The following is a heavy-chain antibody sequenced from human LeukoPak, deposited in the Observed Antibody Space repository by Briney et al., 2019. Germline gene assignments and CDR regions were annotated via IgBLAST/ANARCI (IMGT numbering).Heavy chain of an antibody. J-gene: IGHJ6*03. D-gene: IGHD2-15*01. CDR2: INPNSGGT. CDR3: ASGSGGSTNPYYYYYYMDV. Sequence: ASVKVSCKASGYTFTGYYMHWVRQAPGQGLEWMGWINPNSGGTNYAQKFQDRVTMTRDTSISTAYMELSRLRSDDTAVYYCASGSGGSTNPYYYYYYMDVWGKGTTVTISS. V-gene: IGHV1-2*02. CDR1: GYTFTGYY.